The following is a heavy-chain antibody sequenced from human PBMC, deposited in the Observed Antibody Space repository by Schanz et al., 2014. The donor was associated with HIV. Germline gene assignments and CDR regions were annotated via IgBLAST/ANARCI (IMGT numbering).Heavy chain of an antibody. Sequence: QVQLVESGGGVVQPGRSLRLSCAASGFTFNDYGMHWVRQAPGKGLEWVVVIWYDGSDKYYADSVKGRFTISRDNSKNTLFLQMNSLRAEDTAVYYCARTTIAAPGTEYYYGMDVWGQGTTVTVSS. J-gene: IGHJ6*02. CDR1: GFTFNDYG. CDR3: ARTTIAAPGTEYYYGMDV. D-gene: IGHD6-13*01. V-gene: IGHV3-33*01. CDR2: IWYDGSDK.